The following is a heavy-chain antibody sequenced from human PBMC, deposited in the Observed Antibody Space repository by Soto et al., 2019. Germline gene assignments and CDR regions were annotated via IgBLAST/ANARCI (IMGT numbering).Heavy chain of an antibody. J-gene: IGHJ4*02. CDR3: ARVRYRNVIHA. V-gene: IGHV1-2*02. D-gene: IGHD2-2*01. CDR2: XXPXXXXX. CDR1: GYTFSDYY. Sequence: ASVKVSSQASGYTFSDYYIHLVRQAPGQGLEWXGWXXPXXXXXKXXXKFQDRFSMTADTSTSTASMELRRLRSDDTAVFFCARVRYRNVIHAWGQGTLVTASS.